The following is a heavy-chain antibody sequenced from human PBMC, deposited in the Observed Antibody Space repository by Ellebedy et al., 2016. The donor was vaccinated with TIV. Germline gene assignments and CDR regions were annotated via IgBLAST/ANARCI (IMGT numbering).Heavy chain of an antibody. V-gene: IGHV4-39*01. CDR3: ARHGGQGNRYCALDY. J-gene: IGHJ4*01. CDR1: GASFTSGSYY. CDR2: IHYTGNT. Sequence: SETLSLTXTFSGASFTSGSYYWGWIRQPPGKGLEWIGSIHYTGNTYYNPSLKSRVTISVDTSKNQFNLNLDSVTAADTAMYYCARHGGQGNRYCALDYWGPGTLVTVSS. D-gene: IGHD1-26*01.